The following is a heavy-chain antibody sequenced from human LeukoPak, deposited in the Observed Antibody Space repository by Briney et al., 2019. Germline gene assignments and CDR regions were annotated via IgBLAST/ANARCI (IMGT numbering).Heavy chain of an antibody. J-gene: IGHJ6*02. CDR2: INHSGST. V-gene: IGHV4-34*01. D-gene: IGHD2-2*01. CDR1: GGSFSGYY. Sequence: PSETLSLTCAVYGGSFSGYYWSWIRQPPGKGLEWIGEINHSGSTNYNPSLKSRVTISVDTSKNQFSLKLSSVTAADTAVYYCARAPTYCSSTSCYYYYYGMDVWGQGTTVTVSS. CDR3: ARAPTYCSSTSCYYYYYGMDV.